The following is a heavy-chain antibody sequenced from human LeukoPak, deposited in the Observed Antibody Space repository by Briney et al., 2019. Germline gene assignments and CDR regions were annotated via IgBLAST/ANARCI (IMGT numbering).Heavy chain of an antibody. CDR1: GYTFTGYY. J-gene: IGHJ5*02. V-gene: IGHV1-2*02. CDR3: ARDLGSSWLPNWFDP. D-gene: IGHD6-13*01. Sequence: ASVKVSCKASGYTFTGYYMHWVRQAPGQGLEWMGWINPNSGGTNYAQKFQGRVTMTRDTSISTAYMELSRLRSDDTAVYYCARDLGSSWLPNWFDPWGQGTLVTVSS. CDR2: INPNSGGT.